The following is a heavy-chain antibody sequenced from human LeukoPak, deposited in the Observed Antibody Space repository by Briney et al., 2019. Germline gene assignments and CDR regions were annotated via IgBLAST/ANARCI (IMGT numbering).Heavy chain of an antibody. Sequence: SETLSLTCTVSGGSISSYHWSWIRQPPGKGLEWIGYIYYSGSTNYNPSLKSRVTISVDTSKNQFSLKLSSVTAADTAVYYCARAPNYDFWSGYGAFDYWGQGTLVTVSS. CDR1: GGSISSYH. CDR3: ARAPNYDFWSGYGAFDY. D-gene: IGHD3-3*01. CDR2: IYYSGST. V-gene: IGHV4-59*01. J-gene: IGHJ4*02.